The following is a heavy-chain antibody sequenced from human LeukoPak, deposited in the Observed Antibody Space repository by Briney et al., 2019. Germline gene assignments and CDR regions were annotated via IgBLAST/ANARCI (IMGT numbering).Heavy chain of an antibody. V-gene: IGHV1-2*02. CDR1: GFTFTGYY. CDR2: INPNSGGT. CDR3: AREEKGHPGVVGEYYFDY. D-gene: IGHD3-3*01. J-gene: IGHJ4*02. Sequence: ASVKVSCKASGFTFTGYYMHWVRQAPGQGLEWMGWINPNSGGTNYQGRVTMTRDTSISTAYMELSRLRSDDTAVYYCAREEKGHPGVVGEYYFDYWGQGTLVTVSS.